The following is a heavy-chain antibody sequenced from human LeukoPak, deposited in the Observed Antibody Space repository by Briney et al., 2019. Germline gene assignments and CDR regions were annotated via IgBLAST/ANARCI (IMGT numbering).Heavy chain of an antibody. CDR2: INHSGST. D-gene: IGHD2-15*01. CDR1: GGSFSGYY. CDR3: AREEDCSGGICYLGNAFDI. J-gene: IGHJ3*02. V-gene: IGHV4-34*01. Sequence: SETLSLTCAVYGGSFSGYYWSWIRQPPGKGLEWIGEINHSGSTDYNASLKSRVTISVDTSKNQFSLKLSSVTAADTAVYYCAREEDCSGGICYLGNAFDIWGQGTMVTVSS.